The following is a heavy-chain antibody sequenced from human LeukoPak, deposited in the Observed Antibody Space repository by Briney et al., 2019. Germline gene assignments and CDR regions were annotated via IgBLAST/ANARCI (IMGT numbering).Heavy chain of an antibody. CDR3: ARAFSYYGSGSYLGY. CDR2: ISSSSSYI. V-gene: IGHV3-21*01. Sequence: GGSLRLSCAASGFTFSSYSMNWVRQAPGKGLEWVSSISSSSSYIYYADSVKGRFTISRDNAKNSLYLQMNSLRAEDTAVYYCARAFSYYGSGSYLGYWGQEPLVTVSS. CDR1: GFTFSSYS. D-gene: IGHD3-10*01. J-gene: IGHJ4*02.